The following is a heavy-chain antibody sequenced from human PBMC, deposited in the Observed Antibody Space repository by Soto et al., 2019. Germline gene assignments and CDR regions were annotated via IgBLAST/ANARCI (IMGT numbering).Heavy chain of an antibody. V-gene: IGHV1-18*01. Sequence: VASVKVSCKASGYTFTSYGISWVRQAPGQGLEWTGWISAYNGNTNYAQKLQGRVTMTTDTSTSTAYMELRSPRSDDTAVYYCASLFGGTNWFDPWGQGTLVTVSS. CDR3: ASLFGGTNWFDP. CDR2: ISAYNGNT. J-gene: IGHJ5*02. CDR1: GYTFTSYG. D-gene: IGHD3-16*01.